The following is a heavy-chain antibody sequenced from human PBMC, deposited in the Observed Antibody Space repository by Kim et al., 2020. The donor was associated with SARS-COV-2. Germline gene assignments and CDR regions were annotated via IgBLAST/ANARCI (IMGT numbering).Heavy chain of an antibody. CDR3: ARKGMGGRFDP. V-gene: IGHV3-21*01. CDR1: GFTFSSYS. Sequence: GGSLRLSCAASGFTFSSYSMNWVRQAPGKGLEWVSSISSSSSYIYYADSVKGRFTISRDNAKNSLYLQMNSLRAEDTAVYYCARKGMGGRFDPWGQGTLVTVSS. J-gene: IGHJ5*02. D-gene: IGHD3-16*01. CDR2: ISSSSSYI.